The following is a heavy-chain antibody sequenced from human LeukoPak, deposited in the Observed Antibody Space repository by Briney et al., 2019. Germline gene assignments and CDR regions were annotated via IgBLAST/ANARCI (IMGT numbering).Heavy chain of an antibody. CDR2: INHSGST. V-gene: IGHV4-34*01. Sequence: SETLSLTCAVYGGSFSGYYWSWIRQPPEKGLEWIGEINHSGSTNYNPSLKSRVTISVHTSKNQFSLKLSSVTAADTAVYYCARGPFSGSYYNRALNWFDPWGQGTLVTVSS. D-gene: IGHD3-10*01. J-gene: IGHJ5*02. CDR3: ARGPFSGSYYNRALNWFDP. CDR1: GGSFSGYY.